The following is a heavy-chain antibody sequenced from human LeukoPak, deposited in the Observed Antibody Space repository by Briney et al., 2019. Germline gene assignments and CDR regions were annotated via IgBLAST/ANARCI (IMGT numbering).Heavy chain of an antibody. CDR2: IYYSGST. CDR1: GGSISSSSYY. D-gene: IGHD6-19*01. V-gene: IGHV4-39*07. CDR3: ARGGSVASRDIDY. Sequence: PSETLSLTCTVSGGSISSSSYYWGWIRQPPGKGLEWIGSIYYSGSTYYNPSLKSRVTISVDTSKNQFSLKLSSVTAADTAVYYCARGGSVASRDIDYWGQGTLVTVSS. J-gene: IGHJ4*02.